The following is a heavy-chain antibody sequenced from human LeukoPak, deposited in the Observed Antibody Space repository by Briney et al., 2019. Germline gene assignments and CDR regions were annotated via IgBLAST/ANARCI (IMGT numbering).Heavy chain of an antibody. CDR3: ARKFAS. V-gene: IGHV3-48*04. D-gene: IGHD2-21*01. Sequence: PGGSLRLSCAASGFTFSGYSLNWVRQAPGKGLEWVSYIGPSGDTKQYADSVEGRFTVSRDNAKNSLYLQMNSLRAEDTAVYYCARKFASWGRGTLVTVSS. CDR1: GFTFSGYS. J-gene: IGHJ4*02. CDR2: IGPSGDTK.